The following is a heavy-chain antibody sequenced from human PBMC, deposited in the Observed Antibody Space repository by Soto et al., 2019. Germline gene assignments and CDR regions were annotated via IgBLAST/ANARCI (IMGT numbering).Heavy chain of an antibody. D-gene: IGHD3-10*01. CDR3: AKAEWGGVRFGELLPRYYYGMDV. CDR1: GFTFSSYA. Sequence: VGSLRLSCAASGFTFSSYAMSWVRQAPGKGLEWVSAISGSGGSTYYADSVKGRFTISRDNSKNTLYLQMNSLRAEDTAVYYCAKAEWGGVRFGELLPRYYYGMDVWGQGTTVTVSS. J-gene: IGHJ6*02. V-gene: IGHV3-23*01. CDR2: ISGSGGST.